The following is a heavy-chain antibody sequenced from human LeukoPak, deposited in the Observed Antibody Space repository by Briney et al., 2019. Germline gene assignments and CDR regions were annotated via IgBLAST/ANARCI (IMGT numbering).Heavy chain of an antibody. CDR2: ISGSGGST. V-gene: IGHV3-23*01. J-gene: IGHJ6*02. CDR3: AAYQGGWYYYYGMDV. Sequence: GGSLRLSCSASEFTFSSYAMHWVRQAPGKGLEWVSAISGSGGSTYYADSVKGRFTISRDNSKNTLYLQMNSLRAEDTAVYYCAAYQGGWYYYYGMDVWGQGITVTVSS. CDR1: EFTFSSYA. D-gene: IGHD6-19*01.